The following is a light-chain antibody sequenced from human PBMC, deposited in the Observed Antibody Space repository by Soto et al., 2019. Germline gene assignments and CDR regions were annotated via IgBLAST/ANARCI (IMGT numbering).Light chain of an antibody. CDR1: SSDVGSYSF. Sequence: QSALTQPASVSGSPGQSITISCTGTSSDVGSYSFVSWYQQHTSKAPRLMIYGASERTSGVSNRFSGSKSGNTASLTISGLQAEDEADYYCCSHAIGNILLCGGGTKLTVL. CDR3: CSHAIGNILL. V-gene: IGLV2-23*01. J-gene: IGLJ2*01. CDR2: GAS.